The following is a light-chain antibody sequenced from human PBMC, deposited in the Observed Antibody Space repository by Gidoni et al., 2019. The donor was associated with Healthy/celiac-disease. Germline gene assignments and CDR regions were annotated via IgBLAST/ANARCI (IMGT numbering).Light chain of an antibody. CDR1: SSNIGSNT. Sequence: QSVLTHPPSASGTPGQRVTISCSGSSSNIGSNTVNWYQQLAGTAPKVLIYSNNQRPSGVPDRFSGSKSGTSASLAISGLQSEDEADYYCAAWDDSLNGWVFGGGTKLTVL. V-gene: IGLV1-44*01. CDR3: AAWDDSLNGWV. J-gene: IGLJ3*02. CDR2: SNN.